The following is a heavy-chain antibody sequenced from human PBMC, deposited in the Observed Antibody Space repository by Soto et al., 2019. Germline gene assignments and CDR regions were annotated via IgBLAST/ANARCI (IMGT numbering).Heavy chain of an antibody. J-gene: IGHJ6*02. V-gene: IGHV1-18*01. D-gene: IGHD2-2*01. CDR3: ARGGYCSSTSCENGYYYYGMDV. Sequence: ASVKVSCKASGYTFTSYGISWVRQAPGQGLEWMGWISAYNGNTNYAQKLQGRVTMTTDTSTSTAYMELRSLRSDDTAVYYCARGGYCSSTSCENGYYYYGMDVWGQGTKVTVSS. CDR1: GYTFTSYG. CDR2: ISAYNGNT.